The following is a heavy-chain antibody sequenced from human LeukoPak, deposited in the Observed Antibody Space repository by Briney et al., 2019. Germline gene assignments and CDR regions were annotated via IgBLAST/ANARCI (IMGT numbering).Heavy chain of an antibody. CDR1: GFTFSNYA. D-gene: IGHD4-17*01. Sequence: PGGSLRLSCAASGFTFSNYAMSWVRQAPGKGLEGVSTISGSGGSTYYADSVKGRFTISRDNSKNTLYLQMNSLRAEDTAVYYCANKMTTSLIWGQGTLVTVSS. CDR2: ISGSGGST. V-gene: IGHV3-23*01. CDR3: ANKMTTSLI. J-gene: IGHJ4*02.